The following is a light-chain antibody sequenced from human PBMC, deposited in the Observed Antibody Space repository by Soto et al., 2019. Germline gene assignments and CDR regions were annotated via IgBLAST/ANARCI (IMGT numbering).Light chain of an antibody. V-gene: IGLV1-40*01. CDR1: SSNIGAGYH. Sequence: QSVLTQPPSVSGAPGQRVTISCTGSSSNIGAGYHVHWYQQLPGAAPKLLIFGDSNRPSGVPDRFSGSKSGTSASLAITRLQADDEADYYCQSSDSRLSGSDVFGTGTKVTVL. J-gene: IGLJ1*01. CDR3: QSSDSRLSGSDV. CDR2: GDS.